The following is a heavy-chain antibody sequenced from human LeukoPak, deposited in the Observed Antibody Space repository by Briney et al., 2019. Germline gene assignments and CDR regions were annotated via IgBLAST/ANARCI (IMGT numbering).Heavy chain of an antibody. CDR3: ARVGKEGTFDY. V-gene: IGHV4-59*01. Sequence: SETLSLTCTVSGGSISSYYWSWIRQPPGKGLERIGYIYYRGSTNYNPSLKSRVTISVDTSKNQFSLKLSSVTAADTAVYYCARVGKEGTFDYWGQGTLVTVSS. J-gene: IGHJ4*02. D-gene: IGHD1-7*01. CDR1: GGSISSYY. CDR2: IYYRGST.